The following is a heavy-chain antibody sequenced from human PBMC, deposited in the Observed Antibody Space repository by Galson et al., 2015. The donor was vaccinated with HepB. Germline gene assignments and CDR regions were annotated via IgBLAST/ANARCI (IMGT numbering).Heavy chain of an antibody. J-gene: IGHJ6*03. Sequence: SLRLSCAASGFTFSSYAMHWVRQAPGKGLEYVSAISSNGGSTYYADSVKGRFTISRDNSKNTLYLQMGSLRAEDMAVYYCARRGSGYCSSTSCYLGEYYYYYYMDVWGKGTTVTVSS. V-gene: IGHV3-64*02. D-gene: IGHD2-2*03. CDR1: GFTFSSYA. CDR3: ARRGSGYCSSTSCYLGEYYYYYYMDV. CDR2: ISSNGGST.